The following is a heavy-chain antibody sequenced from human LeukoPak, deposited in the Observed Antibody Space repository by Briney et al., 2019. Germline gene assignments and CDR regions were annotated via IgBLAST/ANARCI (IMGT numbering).Heavy chain of an antibody. D-gene: IGHD3-10*01. CDR3: ARGGPMVRGVRKRNWSDP. CDR1: GGSFSGYY. J-gene: IGHJ5*02. CDR2: INHSGST. V-gene: IGHV4-34*01. Sequence: SETLSLTCAVYGGSFSGYYWSWIRQPPGKGLEWIGEINHSGSTNYNPSLKSRVTISVDTSKNQFSLKLSSVTAADTAVYYCARGGPMVRGVRKRNWSDPWGQGTLVTVSS.